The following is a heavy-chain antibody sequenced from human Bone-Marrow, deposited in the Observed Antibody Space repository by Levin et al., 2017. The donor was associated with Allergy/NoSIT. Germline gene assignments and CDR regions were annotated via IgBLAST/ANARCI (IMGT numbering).Heavy chain of an antibody. CDR2: INPKSGNT. CDR3: ARQMYYYDKNGSYFSLAGDA. V-gene: IGHV1-2*04. Sequence: GASVKVSCKPSGYTFTDYYLHWVRQAPGQGLEWMGWINPKSGNTNYAQNFQDSVSMTRDTSVRTAYLDLTMLKSADTAVYYCARQMYYYDKNGSYFSLAGDAWGQGTLITVST. D-gene: IGHD3-22*01. J-gene: IGHJ5*02. CDR1: GYTFTDYY.